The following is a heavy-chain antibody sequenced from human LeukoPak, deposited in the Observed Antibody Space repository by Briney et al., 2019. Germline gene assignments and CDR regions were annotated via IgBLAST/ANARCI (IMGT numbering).Heavy chain of an antibody. V-gene: IGHV4-31*03. CDR2: IYYSGST. J-gene: IGHJ4*02. Sequence: SQTLSLTCTVSGGSISSGGYYWSWIRQHPGKGLEWIGYIYYSGSTYYNPSLKSRVTISVDTSKNQFSLKLGSATAADTAAYYCARAAMVRGVDYFDCWGQGTLVTVSS. D-gene: IGHD3-10*01. CDR3: ARAAMVRGVDYFDC. CDR1: GGSISSGGYY.